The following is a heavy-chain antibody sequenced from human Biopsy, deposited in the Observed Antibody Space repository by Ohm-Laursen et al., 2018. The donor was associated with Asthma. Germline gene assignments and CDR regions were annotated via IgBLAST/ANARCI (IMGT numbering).Heavy chain of an antibody. CDR3: ARKAGFCISRTRYSLDF. D-gene: IGHD2-2*01. CDR2: INSVFGTT. V-gene: IGHV1-69*13. CDR1: GGTFNTYV. J-gene: IGHJ4*02. Sequence: ASVKVSCKSLGGTFNTYVIGWVRQAPGQGLEWMGGINSVFGTTTYPQKFQDRVTITADDSTSTVYMELSSLRSEDTAVYYCARKAGFCISRTRYSLDFWGQGTLVTVSS.